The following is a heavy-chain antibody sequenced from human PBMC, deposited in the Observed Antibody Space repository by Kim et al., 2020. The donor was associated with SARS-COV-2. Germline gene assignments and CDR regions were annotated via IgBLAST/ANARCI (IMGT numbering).Heavy chain of an antibody. CDR3: AREPSSTDYLNWFDP. D-gene: IGHD2-2*01. J-gene: IGHJ5*02. V-gene: IGHV1-18*01. Sequence: ASVKVSCTASGYTFTMYGISWVRQAPGQGLEWMGWINTYNGNTKYAQNLQGRVTMTTDTSTSTAYMELRSLTSDDTAVYYCAREPSSTDYLNWFDPWGQGTLVTVSS. CDR1: GYTFTMYG. CDR2: INTYNGNT.